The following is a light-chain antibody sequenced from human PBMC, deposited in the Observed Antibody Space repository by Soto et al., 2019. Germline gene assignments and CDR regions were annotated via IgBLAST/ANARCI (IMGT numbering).Light chain of an antibody. Sequence: ELMMTQSPATLSVSPGERATLSCRASQSISGNIAWYQQKPGQAPRLLLYAASIRASGIPARFSGTGFGREFTLSISSLQSEDSAVYYCPQYNRWTLISFGPGTRLEIK. CDR2: AAS. V-gene: IGKV3-15*01. CDR1: QSISGN. CDR3: PQYNRWTLIS. J-gene: IGKJ5*01.